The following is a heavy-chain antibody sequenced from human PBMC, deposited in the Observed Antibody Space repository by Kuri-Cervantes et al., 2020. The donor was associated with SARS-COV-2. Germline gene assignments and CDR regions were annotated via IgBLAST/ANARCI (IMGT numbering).Heavy chain of an antibody. CDR2: INHSGST. CDR1: GGSFSGYY. D-gene: IGHD3-9*01. CDR3: ARGRRYSLPGGLDY. Sequence: SQTLSLTCAVYGGSFSGYYWSWIRQPPGEGLEWIGEINHSGSTNYNPSLKSRVTISVDTSKNQFSLKLSSVTAADTAVYYCARGRRYSLPGGLDYWGQGTLVTVSS. J-gene: IGHJ4*02. V-gene: IGHV4-34*01.